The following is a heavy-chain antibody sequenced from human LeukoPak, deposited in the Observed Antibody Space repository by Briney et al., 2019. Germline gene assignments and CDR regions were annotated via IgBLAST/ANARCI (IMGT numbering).Heavy chain of an antibody. CDR2: IYHSGST. CDR3: TRGLRYYGPGSLSDNWFDP. V-gene: IGHV4-4*02. Sequence: SGTLSLTCAVSGVSITYSYWWTWVRQPPGKGLEWIGEIYHSGSTNYNSSLKSRVTMSVDKSKNQFSLMLSSVTAADTAVYYCTRGLRYYGPGSLSDNWFDPWGQGTLVIVSS. D-gene: IGHD3-10*01. J-gene: IGHJ5*02. CDR1: GVSITYSYW.